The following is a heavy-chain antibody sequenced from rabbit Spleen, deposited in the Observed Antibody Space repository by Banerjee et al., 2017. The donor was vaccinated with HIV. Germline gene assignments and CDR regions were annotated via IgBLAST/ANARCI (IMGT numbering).Heavy chain of an antibody. CDR3: ARDAAGREDFNL. CDR2: IDTGSGST. CDR1: GVSFSGDSY. V-gene: IGHV1S40*01. Sequence: QSLEESGGDLVKPGASLTLTCIASGVSFSGDSYMCWVRQAPGKGLEWIACIDTGSGSTYYASWAKGRFTISKTSSTTVTLQMTSLTAADTATYFCARDAAGREDFNLWGPGTLVTVS. J-gene: IGHJ4*01. D-gene: IGHD4-2*01.